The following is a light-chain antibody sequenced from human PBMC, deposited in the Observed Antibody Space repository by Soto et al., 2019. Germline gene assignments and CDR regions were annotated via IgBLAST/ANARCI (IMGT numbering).Light chain of an antibody. Sequence: EIVLTQSPATLSLSPGEGATLSCRASQSISSYLALYQQKPGQAPRLLIYDASSRATGIPARFSGSGSGTDFTLTISSLEPEDFAVYYCQQRSDWPPWTFGQGTKVEIK. V-gene: IGKV3-11*01. CDR2: DAS. CDR3: QQRSDWPPWT. J-gene: IGKJ1*01. CDR1: QSISSY.